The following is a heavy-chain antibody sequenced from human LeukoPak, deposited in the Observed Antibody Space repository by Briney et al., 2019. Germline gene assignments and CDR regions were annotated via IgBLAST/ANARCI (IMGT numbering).Heavy chain of an antibody. Sequence: SETLSLTCAVYGGSFSGYYWSWIRQPPGKGLEWIGEINHSGSTNYNPSLTSRVTISVDTSKNQFSLKLSSVTAADTAVYYCARVSSNSSSWYLDYWGQGTLVTVSS. D-gene: IGHD6-13*01. CDR1: GGSFSGYY. CDR2: INHSGST. J-gene: IGHJ4*02. CDR3: ARVSSNSSSWYLDY. V-gene: IGHV4-34*01.